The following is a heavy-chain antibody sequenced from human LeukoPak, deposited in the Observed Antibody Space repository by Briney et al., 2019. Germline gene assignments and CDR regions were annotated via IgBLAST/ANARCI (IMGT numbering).Heavy chain of an antibody. J-gene: IGHJ5*02. CDR2: INPSGGST. D-gene: IGHD2-2*02. CDR3: AREARVVPAAILNH. V-gene: IGHV1-46*01. CDR1: GYTFTSYY. Sequence: ASVKVSCTASGYTFTSYYIHSVRQAPGQGLEWMGIINPSGGSTTSAQKFQGRVTMTRDTSTSTVYMELSSLRSEDTAVYYCAREARVVPAAILNHWGQGTLVTVSS.